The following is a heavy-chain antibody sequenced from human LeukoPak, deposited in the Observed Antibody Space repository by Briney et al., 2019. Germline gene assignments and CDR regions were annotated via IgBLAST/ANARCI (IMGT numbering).Heavy chain of an antibody. V-gene: IGHV1-2*02. CDR3: ARVRYSSSWYSFDY. CDR2: INPHSGGT. CDR1: GYIFTDYY. D-gene: IGHD6-13*01. J-gene: IGHJ4*02. Sequence: ASVKVSCKASGYIFTDYYIHWVRQAPGQGLEWMGWINPHSGGTNYAQNFRGRVTMTRDTSITTVDMELRSLRSDDTAVYYCARVRYSSSWYSFDYWGQGTLVTVSS.